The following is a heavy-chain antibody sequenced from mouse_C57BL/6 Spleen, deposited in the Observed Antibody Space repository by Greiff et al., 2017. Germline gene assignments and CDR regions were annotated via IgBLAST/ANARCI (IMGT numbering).Heavy chain of an antibody. J-gene: IGHJ1*03. CDR2: INPSNGGT. Sequence: QVQLQQSGTELVKPGASVKLSCKASGYTFTSYWMHWVKQRPGQGLEWIGNINPSNGGTNYNEKFKSKATLTVDKSSSTAYMQLSSLTAEDSAVYYCARGTYGSSPYWYFDVWGTGTTVTVSS. V-gene: IGHV1-53*01. CDR3: ARGTYGSSPYWYFDV. D-gene: IGHD1-1*01. CDR1: GYTFTSYW.